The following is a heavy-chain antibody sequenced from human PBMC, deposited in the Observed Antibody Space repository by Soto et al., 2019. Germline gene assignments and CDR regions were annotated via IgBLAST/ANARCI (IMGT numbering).Heavy chain of an antibody. V-gene: IGHV3-53*01. CDR3: ARDRGVEMATIRNYYYYGMDV. CDR1: GFTVSSNY. Sequence: GSLRLSCAASGFTVSSNYMSWVRQAPGKGLGWVSVIYSGGSTYYADSVKGRFTISRDNSKNTLYLQMNSLRAEDTAVYYCARDRGVEMATIRNYYYYGMDVWGQGTTVTVSS. CDR2: IYSGGST. J-gene: IGHJ6*02. D-gene: IGHD5-12*01.